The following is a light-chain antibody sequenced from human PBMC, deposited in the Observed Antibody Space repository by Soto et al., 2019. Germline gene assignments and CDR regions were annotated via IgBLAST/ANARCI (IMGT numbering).Light chain of an antibody. CDR3: ASHTTSNTRV. CDR2: EVS. CDR1: SSDVGAYDY. Sequence: QSVLTQPASVSGSPGQSIAISCTGTSSDVGAYDYVSRYQQHPDKAPKLIIYEVSHRPAGVSNRFSASKYVNTATLTISWLQTEDEADYYCASHTTSNTRVFGTGTKVTVL. V-gene: IGLV2-14*03. J-gene: IGLJ1*01.